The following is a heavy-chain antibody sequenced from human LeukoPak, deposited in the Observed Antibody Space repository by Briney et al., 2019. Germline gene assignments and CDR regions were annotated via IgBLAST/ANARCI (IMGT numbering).Heavy chain of an antibody. J-gene: IGHJ6*02. Sequence: GGSLRLSCTASGFTVSSNYMSWVRQAPGKGLEWVSVIYSGGSTYYADSVKGRFTISRDNSKNTLYLQMNSLRAEDTAVYYCARSITMFRGVTYYYYGMDVWGQGTTVTVSS. D-gene: IGHD3-10*01. CDR2: IYSGGST. CDR1: GFTVSSNY. V-gene: IGHV3-53*01. CDR3: ARSITMFRGVTYYYYGMDV.